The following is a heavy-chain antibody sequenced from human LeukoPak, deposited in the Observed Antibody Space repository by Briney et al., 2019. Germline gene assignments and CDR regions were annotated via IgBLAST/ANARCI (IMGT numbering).Heavy chain of an antibody. D-gene: IGHD6-13*01. J-gene: IGHJ5*02. V-gene: IGHV1-69*13. CDR3: ARLKRGIGAAGTSLRGWFDP. CDR1: GDTFSSYA. CDR2: IIPIFDTS. Sequence: ASEKVSCKASGDTFSSYAITWVRQAPGQGLEWMGGIIPIFDTSNYAQKFQGRVTFTSDDSTSTAYMELSSLRSEDTAVYYCARLKRGIGAAGTSLRGWFDPWGQGTLVTVSS.